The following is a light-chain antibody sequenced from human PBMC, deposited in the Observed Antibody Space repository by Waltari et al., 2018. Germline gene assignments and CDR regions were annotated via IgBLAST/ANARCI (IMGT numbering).Light chain of an antibody. CDR3: QAWDSSTVV. CDR2: QDS. V-gene: IGLV3-1*01. J-gene: IGLJ2*01. CDR1: KLGDQY. Sequence: SYELTQPPSVSVSPGQPASITCSGDKLGDQYACWYQQKPGQSPVLVIYQDSKRPSGIPERFSGSNSGNTATLTISGTQAMDEADYYCQAWDSSTVVFGGVTKLTVL.